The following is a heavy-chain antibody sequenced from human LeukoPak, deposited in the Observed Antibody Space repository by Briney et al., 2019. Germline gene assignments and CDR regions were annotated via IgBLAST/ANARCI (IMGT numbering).Heavy chain of an antibody. V-gene: IGHV1-18*01. J-gene: IGHJ4*02. CDR2: ISAYNGNT. Sequence: ASVKVSCKASGYTFTSYGISWVRQAPGQGLEWMGWISAYNGNTNYAQKLQGRVTMTTDTSTSTAYMELRSLRSDDTAVYYCARDRGAKARIQLWQRNFFDYWGQGTLVTVSS. CDR3: ARDRGAKARIQLWQRNFFDY. D-gene: IGHD5-18*01. CDR1: GYTFTSYG.